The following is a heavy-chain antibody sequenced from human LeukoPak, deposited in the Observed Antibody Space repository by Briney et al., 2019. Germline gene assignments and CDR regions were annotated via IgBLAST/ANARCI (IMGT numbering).Heavy chain of an antibody. Sequence: PGGSLRLSCAASGFTFSSYEMNWVRQAPGKGLEWVSYISSSGSTIYYADSVKGRFTISRDNAKNSLYLQMNSLRAEDTAVYYCARGLDMATIDYWGQGTLVTVSS. CDR1: GFTFSSYE. CDR3: ARGLDMATIDY. J-gene: IGHJ4*02. D-gene: IGHD5-24*01. CDR2: ISSSGSTI. V-gene: IGHV3-48*03.